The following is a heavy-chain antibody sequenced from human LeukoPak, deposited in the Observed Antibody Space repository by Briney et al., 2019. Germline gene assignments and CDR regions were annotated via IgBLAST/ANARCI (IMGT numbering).Heavy chain of an antibody. CDR3: AREPDYGGSSGALDI. Sequence: PGRSLRLSCAASGFTFSSYAMHWVRQAPGKGLEWVAVISYDGSNKYYADSVKGRFTISRDNSKNTLYLQMNSLRAEDTAVYYCAREPDYGGSSGALDIWGHGTMVIGSS. CDR2: ISYDGSNK. J-gene: IGHJ3*02. D-gene: IGHD4-23*01. V-gene: IGHV3-30-3*01. CDR1: GFTFSSYA.